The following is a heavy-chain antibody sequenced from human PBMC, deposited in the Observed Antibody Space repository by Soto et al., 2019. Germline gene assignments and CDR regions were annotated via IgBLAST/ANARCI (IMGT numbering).Heavy chain of an antibody. CDR1: GFTFSSYA. Sequence: EVQLLESGGGLVQPGGSLRLSCAASGFTFSSYAMSWVRQAPGKGLEWVSGISGSGGSTYYADSVTGRFTISRDNTKNKLYLQMNTLRAEDTGLDYCEALVVGATLFSLRFNWVDYWGQGTLVTVS. CDR2: ISGSGGST. V-gene: IGHV3-23*01. J-gene: IGHJ4*02. D-gene: IGHD1-26*01. CDR3: EALVVGATLFSLRFNWVDY.